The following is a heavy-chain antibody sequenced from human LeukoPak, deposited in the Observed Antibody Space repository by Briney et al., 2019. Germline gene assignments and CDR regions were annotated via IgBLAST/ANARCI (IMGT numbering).Heavy chain of an antibody. CDR3: ARSPPLPVGATSCSYFDY. CDR1: GYSFTNYW. D-gene: IGHD1-26*01. CDR2: IYPGDSDT. Sequence: GESLKISCKGSGYSFTNYWIGWVRQMPGKGLEWMGIIYPGDSDTRYSPSFQGQVTISADKSISTAYLQWSSLKASDTAMYYCARSPPLPVGATSCSYFDYWGQGTLVTVSS. V-gene: IGHV5-51*01. J-gene: IGHJ4*02.